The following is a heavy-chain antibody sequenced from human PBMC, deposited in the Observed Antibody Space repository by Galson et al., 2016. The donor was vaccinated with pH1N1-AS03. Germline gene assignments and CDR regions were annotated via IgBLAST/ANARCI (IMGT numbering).Heavy chain of an antibody. CDR1: GVSFNNYA. CDR3: ARGQFDYDSSGYYFY. J-gene: IGHJ4*02. D-gene: IGHD3-22*01. V-gene: IGHV1-69*06. Sequence: SVKVSCKASGVSFNNYAINWLRQAPGQGLEWMGGIIPVFGTPNYAQQFHGRVTIMADKSTTTAYMELSSLRSEDTAVYYCARGQFDYDSSGYYFYWGQGTLVTVSS. CDR2: IIPVFGTP.